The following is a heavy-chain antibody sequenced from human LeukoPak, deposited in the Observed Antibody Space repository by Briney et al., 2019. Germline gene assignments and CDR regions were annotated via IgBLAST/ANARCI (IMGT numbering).Heavy chain of an antibody. Sequence: GGSLRLSCAASGFTFSSYGMHWVRQAPGKGLEWVAFIRYDGSNKYYADSVKGRFTISRDNSKNTLYLQMNSLRAEDTAVYYCAKDPYRGKYQLLSWFDPWGQGTLVTVSS. CDR3: AKDPYRGKYQLLSWFDP. V-gene: IGHV3-30*02. CDR1: GFTFSSYG. D-gene: IGHD2-2*01. CDR2: IRYDGSNK. J-gene: IGHJ5*02.